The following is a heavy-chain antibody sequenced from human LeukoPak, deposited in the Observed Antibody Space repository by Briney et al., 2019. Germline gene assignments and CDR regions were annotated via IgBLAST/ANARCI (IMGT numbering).Heavy chain of an antibody. CDR2: IYYSGST. CDR1: GGSISSYY. V-gene: IGHV4-59*01. Sequence: PSETLSLTCTVSGGSISSYYWSWIRQPPGKGLEWIGYIYYSGSTNYNPSLKSRVTISVDTSKNQFSLKLSSVTAADTAVYYCARGGLYSTVRYYYYMDVWGKGTTVTVSS. J-gene: IGHJ6*03. D-gene: IGHD6-13*01. CDR3: ARGGLYSTVRYYYYMDV.